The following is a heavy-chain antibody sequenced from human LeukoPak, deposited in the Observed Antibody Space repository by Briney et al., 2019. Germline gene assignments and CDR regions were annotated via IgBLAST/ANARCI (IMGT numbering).Heavy chain of an antibody. J-gene: IGHJ6*02. Sequence: GGSLRLSCAASGLSVSSHYMSWVRQAPGKGLEWVSVIHSVGSTDYGGSGKGRFTIPRDNPKNRVDLQVNSLRAEDTAVYYCASSRIFGNAMDVWGQGTTVTVSS. CDR3: ASSRIFGNAMDV. V-gene: IGHV3-53*01. CDR2: IHSVGST. D-gene: IGHD3-3*01. CDR1: GLSVSSHY.